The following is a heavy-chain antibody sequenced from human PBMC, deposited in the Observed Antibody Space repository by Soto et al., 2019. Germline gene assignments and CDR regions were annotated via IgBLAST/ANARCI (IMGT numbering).Heavy chain of an antibody. CDR1: GGSISTSRSY. CDR2: IFYSGST. Sequence: SETLSLTCSVSGGSISTSRSYLACIRQPPGKGLEWLANIFYSGSTFYNPSLASRVSVSVDTSKNEFSLKLRSVTAADTAVYYCARQPTTGDTDLWFDPWGQGTLVTVSS. V-gene: IGHV4-39*01. CDR3: ARQPTTGDTDLWFDP. J-gene: IGHJ5*02. D-gene: IGHD2-21*01.